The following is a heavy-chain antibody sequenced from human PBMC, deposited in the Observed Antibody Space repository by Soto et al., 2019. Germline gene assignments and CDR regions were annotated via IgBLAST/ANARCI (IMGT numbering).Heavy chain of an antibody. V-gene: IGHV1-69*01. CDR3: ARDGADYYDSSGYPLAFDI. CDR2: SIPIFGTA. Sequence: QVQLVQSGAEVKKPGSSVKVSCKASGGTFSSYAISWVRQAPGQGLEWMGGSIPIFGTANYAQKFQGRVTITADESTSTAYMELSSLRSEDTAVYYCARDGADYYDSSGYPLAFDIWGQGTMVTVSS. CDR1: GGTFSSYA. J-gene: IGHJ3*02. D-gene: IGHD3-22*01.